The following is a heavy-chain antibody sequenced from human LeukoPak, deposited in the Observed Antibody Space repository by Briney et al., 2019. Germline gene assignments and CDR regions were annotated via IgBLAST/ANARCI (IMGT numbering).Heavy chain of an antibody. CDR1: GCTFSSYA. Sequence: SVTVSCKASGCTFSSYAISWVRQAPGQGLEWMGRIIPILGIANYAQKLQGRVTITADKSTSTAYMELSSLRSEDTAVYYCARDFDYGMDVWGQGTTVTVSS. CDR2: IIPILGIA. V-gene: IGHV1-69*10. J-gene: IGHJ6*02. CDR3: ARDFDYGMDV.